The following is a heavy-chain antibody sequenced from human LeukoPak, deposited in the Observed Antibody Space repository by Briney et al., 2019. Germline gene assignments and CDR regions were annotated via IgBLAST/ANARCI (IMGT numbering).Heavy chain of an antibody. V-gene: IGHV3-7*03. CDR1: GFTFSSYW. CDR2: IKQDGSEK. Sequence: GGSLRLSCAASGFTFSSYWMSWVRQAPGKGLEWVANIKQDGSEKYYVDSMKGRFTISGDNAKNSLYLQMNSLRAEDTAVYYCAKGTMVRGVIRTNYYYYMNVWGKGTTVTISS. D-gene: IGHD3-10*01. J-gene: IGHJ6*03. CDR3: AKGTMVRGVIRTNYYYYMNV.